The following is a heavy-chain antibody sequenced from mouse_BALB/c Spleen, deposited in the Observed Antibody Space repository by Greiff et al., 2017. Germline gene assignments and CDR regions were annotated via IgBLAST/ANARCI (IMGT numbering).Heavy chain of an antibody. Sequence: VQLQESGPGLVAPSQSLSITCTVSGFSLTSYGVHWVRQPPGKGLEWLGVIWAGGSTNYNSALMSRLSISKDNSKSQVFLKMNSLQTDDTAMYYCARVRLLRAMDYWGQGTAVTVSS. CDR2: IWAGGST. CDR3: ARVRLLRAMDY. J-gene: IGHJ4*01. D-gene: IGHD1-1*01. CDR1: GFSLTSYG. V-gene: IGHV2-9*02.